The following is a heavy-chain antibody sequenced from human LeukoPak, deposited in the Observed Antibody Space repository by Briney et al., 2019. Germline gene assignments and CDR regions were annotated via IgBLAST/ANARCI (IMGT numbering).Heavy chain of an antibody. CDR2: IRSKPYDYAP. V-gene: IGHV3-73*01. CDR3: ARRVGDSYPYGLDV. D-gene: IGHD5/OR15-5a*01. CDR1: GFTFSASP. J-gene: IGHJ6*02. Sequence: PGGSLRLSCAASGFTFSASPIHWVRQASDKGLEWVGRIRSKPYDYAPAFAESVKGRFTISRDDSENTAYLEMNSLKTEDTAVYYCARRVGDSYPYGLDVWGQGTPVTVSS.